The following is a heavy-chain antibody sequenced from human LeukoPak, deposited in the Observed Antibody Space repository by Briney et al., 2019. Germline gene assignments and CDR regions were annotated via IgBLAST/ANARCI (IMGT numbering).Heavy chain of an antibody. CDR1: GYSISSGYY. CDR3: ARLVWGSLTGYYFDY. J-gene: IGHJ4*02. CDR2: IYHSGST. D-gene: IGHD3-16*01. V-gene: IGHV4-38-2*01. Sequence: PSETLSLTCAVSGYSISSGYYWGWIRQPPGKGLEWIGNIYHSGSTYYNPSLKSRVTISVDTSKNQFSLKLSSVTAADTAVYYCARLVWGSLTGYYFDYWGKGTLVTVSS.